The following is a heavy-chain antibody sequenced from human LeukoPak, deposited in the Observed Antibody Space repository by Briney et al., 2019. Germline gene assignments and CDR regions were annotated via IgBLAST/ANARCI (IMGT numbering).Heavy chain of an antibody. Sequence: PSETLSLTCAVSGVPFSNFYWTWVRQSPRQGLEWIGEINHSGYTNYNPSLKSRVTMSIDTSKNQFSLILTSVTAADAVVYYCTRAVAGHPDWGQGTLVTVSS. CDR2: INHSGYT. D-gene: IGHD5-12*01. CDR3: TRAVAGHPD. V-gene: IGHV4-34*01. J-gene: IGHJ4*02. CDR1: GVPFSNFY.